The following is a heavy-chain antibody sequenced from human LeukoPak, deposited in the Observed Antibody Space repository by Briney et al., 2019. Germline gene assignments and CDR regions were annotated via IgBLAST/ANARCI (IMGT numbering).Heavy chain of an antibody. J-gene: IGHJ4*02. CDR3: TTALIVVVRYFDY. V-gene: IGHV3-15*01. CDR1: GFTFSNAW. Sequence: GGSLRLSCAASGFTFSNAWMSWVRQAPGKGLEWVGRIKSKTDGGTTDYAAPVKGRFTIARDDSKNTLYLQMNSLKTEDTAVYYCTTALIVVVRYFDYWGQGTLVTVSS. CDR2: IKSKTDGGTT. D-gene: IGHD3-22*01.